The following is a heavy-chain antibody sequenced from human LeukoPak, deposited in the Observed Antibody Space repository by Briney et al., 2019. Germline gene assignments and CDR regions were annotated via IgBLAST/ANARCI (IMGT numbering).Heavy chain of an antibody. CDR1: GFTFSSNY. CDR2: IYSGGST. CDR3: ARGYSSSWIDY. V-gene: IGHV3-66*01. D-gene: IGHD6-13*01. Sequence: GRSLRLSCAASGFTFSSNYMSWVRQAPGKGLEWVSVIYSGGSTYYADSVKGRFTISRDNSKNTLYLQMNSLRAEDTAVYYCARGYSSSWIDYWGQGTLVTVSS. J-gene: IGHJ4*02.